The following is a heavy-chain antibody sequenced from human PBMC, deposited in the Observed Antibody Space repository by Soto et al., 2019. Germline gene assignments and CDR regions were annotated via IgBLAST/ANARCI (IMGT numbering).Heavy chain of an antibody. D-gene: IGHD2-15*01. Sequence: GGSLRLSCAASGFSFRSYGMHWVRQSPGKGLEWVATIWYDGSKKYYGESVKGRFSVSRDNSKSTLDLQMNSLRVEDTGVCYCAREHGYCSGGTCPSELDFWGQGALVTVSS. V-gene: IGHV3-33*01. CDR1: GFSFRSYG. J-gene: IGHJ4*02. CDR2: IWYDGSKK. CDR3: AREHGYCSGGTCPSELDF.